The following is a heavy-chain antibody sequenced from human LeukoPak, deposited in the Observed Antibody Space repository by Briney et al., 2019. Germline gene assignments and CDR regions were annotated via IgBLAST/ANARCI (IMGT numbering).Heavy chain of an antibody. CDR1: GFTFSSYA. V-gene: IGHV3-23*01. CDR3: AKDTYYYDSSGYSDAFDI. Sequence: GGSLRLSCAASGFTFSSYAMSWVRQAPGKGLEWVSVISGSGGSTYYADSAKGRFTVSRDNSKNTLYLQMNSLRAEDTAVYYCAKDTYYYDSSGYSDAFDIWGQGTMVTVSS. D-gene: IGHD3-22*01. J-gene: IGHJ3*02. CDR2: ISGSGGST.